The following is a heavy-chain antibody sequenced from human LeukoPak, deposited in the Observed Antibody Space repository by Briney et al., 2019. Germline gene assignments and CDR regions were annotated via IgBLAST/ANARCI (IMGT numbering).Heavy chain of an antibody. J-gene: IGHJ4*02. V-gene: IGHV3-30*02. CDR3: ARVPSYDYVWGSFEDY. Sequence: GGSLRLSCAASGYTFSSYGMHWVRQAPGKGLEWVAFIRYDGSNKYYADSVKGRFTISRDNSKNSLYLQMNSLRAEDTAVYYCARVPSYDYVWGSFEDYWGQGTLVTVSS. D-gene: IGHD3-16*01. CDR2: IRYDGSNK. CDR1: GYTFSSYG.